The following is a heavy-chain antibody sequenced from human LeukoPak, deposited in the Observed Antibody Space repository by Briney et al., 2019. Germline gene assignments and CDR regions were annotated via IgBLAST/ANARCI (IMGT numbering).Heavy chain of an antibody. Sequence: SETLSLTCTVSGGSISSSSYYWGWIRQPPGKGLEWIGSIYYSGSTYYNPSLKSRVTMSVDTSKNQFSLKLSSVTAADTAVYYCARLETYWYAFDIWGQGTMVTVSS. CDR1: GGSISSSSYY. D-gene: IGHD2-8*02. CDR2: IYYSGST. V-gene: IGHV4-39*07. CDR3: ARLETYWYAFDI. J-gene: IGHJ3*02.